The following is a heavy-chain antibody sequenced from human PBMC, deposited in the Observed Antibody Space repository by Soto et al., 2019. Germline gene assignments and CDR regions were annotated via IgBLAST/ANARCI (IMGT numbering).Heavy chain of an antibody. CDR3: ARGVDTAMESHYYYGMDV. J-gene: IGHJ6*02. V-gene: IGHV4-30-4*01. D-gene: IGHD5-18*01. Sequence: SETLSLTCTVSGGSISSGDYYWSWIRQPPRKGLEWIGYIYYSGSTYYNPSLKSRVTISVDTSKNQFSLKLSSVTAADTAVYYCARGVDTAMESHYYYGMDVWGQGTTVTVSS. CDR1: GGSISSGDYY. CDR2: IYYSGST.